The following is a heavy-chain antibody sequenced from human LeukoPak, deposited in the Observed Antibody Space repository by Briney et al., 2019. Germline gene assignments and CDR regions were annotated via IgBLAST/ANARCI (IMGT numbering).Heavy chain of an antibody. Sequence: PSETLSLTCTVSGGSISSSSYYWGWIRQPPGKGLEWIGIIYYNGSTYSNPSLKSRLTISVDTPKNQFSLRLSSVTAADTAVYYCARVWSGEEDDAFDIWGQGTMVTVSS. CDR1: GGSISSSSYY. CDR2: IYYNGST. V-gene: IGHV4-39*01. D-gene: IGHD3-3*01. CDR3: ARVWSGEEDDAFDI. J-gene: IGHJ3*02.